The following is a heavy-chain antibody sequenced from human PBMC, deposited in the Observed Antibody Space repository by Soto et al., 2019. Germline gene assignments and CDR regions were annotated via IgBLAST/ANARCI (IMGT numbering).Heavy chain of an antibody. J-gene: IGHJ4*02. D-gene: IGHD5-12*01. CDR3: ARDPLEMATIVSFDY. Sequence: SRDNSKNTLYLQMNSLRAEDTAVYYCARDPLEMATIVSFDYWGQGTLVTVSS. V-gene: IGHV3-30*01.